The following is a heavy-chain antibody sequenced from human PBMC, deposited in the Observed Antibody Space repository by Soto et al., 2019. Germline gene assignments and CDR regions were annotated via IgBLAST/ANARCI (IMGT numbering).Heavy chain of an antibody. CDR3: AKGDSSSSRIGNY. Sequence: EVQLLESGGGLVQPGGSLRLSCTASGFTFSNYAMTWVRQVPGKGLEWVSSISASGGNTYYADSVKGRFTISRDNSKNTLYLEMNSLRVEDTAVYYCAKGDSSSSRIGNYWGQGTLVTVSS. V-gene: IGHV3-23*01. J-gene: IGHJ4*02. CDR1: GFTFSNYA. D-gene: IGHD6-6*01. CDR2: ISASGGNT.